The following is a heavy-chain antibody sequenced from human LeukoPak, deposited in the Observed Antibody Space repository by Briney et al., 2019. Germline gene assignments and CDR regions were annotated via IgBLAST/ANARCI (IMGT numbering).Heavy chain of an antibody. D-gene: IGHD2-2*01. CDR3: AKGSPRTWDIVVVPAAIDY. V-gene: IGHV3-23*01. CDR2: ISGSGGST. Sequence: GGSLRLSCAASGFTFSSYAMSWVRQAPGKGLEWVSAISGSGGSTYYAGSVKGRFTISRDNSKNTLYLQMNSLRAEDTAVYYCAKGSPRTWDIVVVPAAIDYWGQGTLVTVSS. CDR1: GFTFSSYA. J-gene: IGHJ4*02.